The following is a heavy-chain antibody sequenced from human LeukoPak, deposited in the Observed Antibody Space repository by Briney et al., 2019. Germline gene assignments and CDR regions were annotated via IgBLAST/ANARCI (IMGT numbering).Heavy chain of an antibody. Sequence: GGSLRVCCAASGFTFRTSWMNWVRRAPGKGLEWVALIKQHGSEIYYADSVKGRFTISRDDAASSLYLQMHSLRAEDTAVYYCATDRGTYWGQGTLVTVSS. J-gene: IGHJ4*02. V-gene: IGHV3-7*01. CDR1: GFTFRTSW. CDR3: ATDRGTY. D-gene: IGHD3-10*01. CDR2: IKQHGSEI.